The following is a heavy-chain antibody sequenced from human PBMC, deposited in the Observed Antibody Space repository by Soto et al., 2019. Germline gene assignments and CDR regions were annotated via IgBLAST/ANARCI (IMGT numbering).Heavy chain of an antibody. CDR3: SKVFEKRHSTSIAAAGRRGFDP. J-gene: IGHJ5*02. V-gene: IGHV3-30*18. D-gene: IGHD6-13*01. CDR1: GFTFSRYG. CDR2: ISDDGSNK. Sequence: QVQLVASGGGVVQPGRSRRLSCAASGFTFSRYGMPWVRQAPGKGLEWVAVISDDGSNKYYADSVKGRFTISRDNDETTRYLQMERLRAEDTAVDDCSKVFEKRHSTSIAAAGRRGFDPWGQGTLVTVSS.